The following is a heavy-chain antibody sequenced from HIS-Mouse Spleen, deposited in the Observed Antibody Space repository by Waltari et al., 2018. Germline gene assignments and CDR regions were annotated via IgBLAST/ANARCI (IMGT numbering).Heavy chain of an antibody. CDR2: IYSSGST. CDR3: AREIPYSSSWYDWYFDL. J-gene: IGHJ2*01. D-gene: IGHD6-13*01. CDR1: GGSISSSSYY. Sequence: QLQLQESGPGLVKPSETLSLTCTVSGGSISSSSYYWGWIRQPPGKGLEWSGSIYSSGSTSYNPSLKSRVTISVDASKNQFSLKLSSVTAADTAVYYCAREIPYSSSWYDWYFDLWGRGTLVTVSS. V-gene: IGHV4-39*07.